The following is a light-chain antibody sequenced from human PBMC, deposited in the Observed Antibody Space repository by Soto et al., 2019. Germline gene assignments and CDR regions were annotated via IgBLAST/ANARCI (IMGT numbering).Light chain of an antibody. CDR2: ASS. J-gene: IGKJ4*01. V-gene: IGKV3-15*01. CDR3: QQYKNWPPLT. Sequence: EIEMTQSPATLSVSPGETATLSCRASQSVGSAVAWYQHKPGQAPRLVIVASSIRATGVPGRFSGGGSGTEFTLTISSLQSEDFAIYYCQQYKNWPPLTFGGGTTVEIK. CDR1: QSVGSA.